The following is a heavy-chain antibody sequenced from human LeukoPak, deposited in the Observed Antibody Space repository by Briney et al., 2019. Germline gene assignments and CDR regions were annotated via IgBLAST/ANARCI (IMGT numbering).Heavy chain of an antibody. CDR3: ARVSWHYYDSSGYLVY. D-gene: IGHD3-22*01. J-gene: IGHJ4*02. V-gene: IGHV3-30-3*01. Sequence: GRSLRLSCAASGFTFSSYAMHWVRQAPGKGLEWVAVISYDGSNKYYADSVKGRFTISRDNSKNTLYLQMNSLGAEDTAVYYCARVSWHYYDSSGYLVYWGQGTLVTVSS. CDR2: ISYDGSNK. CDR1: GFTFSSYA.